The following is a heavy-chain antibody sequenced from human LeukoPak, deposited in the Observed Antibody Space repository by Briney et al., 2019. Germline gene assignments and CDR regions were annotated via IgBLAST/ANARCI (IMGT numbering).Heavy chain of an antibody. CDR3: ARGNYQGAEITMIGVAYFDY. D-gene: IGHD3-22*01. CDR2: INHSGST. V-gene: IGHV4-34*01. J-gene: IGHJ4*02. CDR1: GGSFSGYY. Sequence: PSETLSLTCAVYGGSFSGYYWSWIRQPPGKGLEWIGEINHSGSTNYNPSLKSRVTISVDTSKNQFSLKLSSVTAADTAVYYCARGNYQGAEITMIGVAYFDYWGQGTLVTVSS.